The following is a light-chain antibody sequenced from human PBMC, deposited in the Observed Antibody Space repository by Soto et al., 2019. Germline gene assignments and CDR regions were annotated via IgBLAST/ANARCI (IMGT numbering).Light chain of an antibody. Sequence: EIVVTQSPAPLSVSPGERAVLSCKASQSISSKLAWYQQKPGQAPRHLIYGASIRATGIPARCSGSGSGTDFTLTISSLQSEDFAVYYCQEYDKWFSISFGQGTRLEIK. V-gene: IGKV3-15*01. J-gene: IGKJ5*01. CDR3: QEYDKWFSIS. CDR2: GAS. CDR1: QSISSK.